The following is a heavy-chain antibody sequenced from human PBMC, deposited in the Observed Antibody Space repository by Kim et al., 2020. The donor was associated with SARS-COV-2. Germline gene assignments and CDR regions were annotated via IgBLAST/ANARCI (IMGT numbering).Heavy chain of an antibody. CDR2: INSDGSKI. V-gene: IGHV3-74*01. D-gene: IGHD1-7*01. CDR3: VRDLNGNSDY. Sequence: GGSLRLSCAASGFSFSDDWMHGVRQAPGKGLVWVSRINSDGSKIDYADSVKGRFTISRDNAKNTLYLQMRSLRAEDTATYFCVRDLNGNSDYWCQGTLVTVSS. J-gene: IGHJ4*02. CDR1: GFSFSDDW.